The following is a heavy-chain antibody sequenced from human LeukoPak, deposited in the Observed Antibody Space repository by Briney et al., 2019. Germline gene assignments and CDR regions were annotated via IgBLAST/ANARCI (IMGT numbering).Heavy chain of an antibody. V-gene: IGHV7-4-1*02. CDR1: GYTLTSYA. CDR2: INTNSGSP. CDR3: ARVNRGSDY. J-gene: IGHJ4*02. Sequence: ASVKVSCKASGYTLTSYAMSWVRQAPGQGLEWMGWINTNSGSPTYAQGFTGRFVFSLDTSASTAYLQISSLKAEDTAVYYCARVNRGSDYWGQGTLVTVSS.